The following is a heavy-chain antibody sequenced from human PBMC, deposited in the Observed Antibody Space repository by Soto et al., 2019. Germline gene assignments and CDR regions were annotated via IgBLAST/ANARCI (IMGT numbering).Heavy chain of an antibody. Sequence: GGSLRLSCAASGFTFSSYWMSWVRQAPGKGLEWVANIKQDGSEKYYVDSVKGRFTISRDNAKNSLYLQMNSLRAEDTAVYYCARDRRGYDEYYYYYMDVWGKGTTVTVSS. CDR1: GFTFSSYW. J-gene: IGHJ6*03. CDR3: ARDRRGYDEYYYYYMDV. D-gene: IGHD5-12*01. V-gene: IGHV3-7*01. CDR2: IKQDGSEK.